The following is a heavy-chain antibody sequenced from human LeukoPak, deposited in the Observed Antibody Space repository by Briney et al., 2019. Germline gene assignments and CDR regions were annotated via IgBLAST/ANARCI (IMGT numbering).Heavy chain of an antibody. Sequence: PGRSLRLSCAGSGFGFSRYWMAWVRQAPGKGLEWVASINQDVSRIHYVDSVKGRFTISRDNAKNSLFLQMNSLRVEDTAVYFCARLKDDVTKFDYWGQGTLVTVSS. V-gene: IGHV3-7*01. CDR3: ARLKDDVTKFDY. CDR1: GFGFSRYW. J-gene: IGHJ4*02. D-gene: IGHD2-8*01. CDR2: INQDVSRI.